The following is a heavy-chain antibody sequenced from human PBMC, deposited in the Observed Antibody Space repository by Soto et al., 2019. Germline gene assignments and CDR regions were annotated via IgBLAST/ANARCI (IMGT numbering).Heavy chain of an antibody. CDR2: ISGSGTTT. V-gene: IGHV3-23*01. CDR1: GITFSNHS. J-gene: IGHJ4*02. Sequence: GGSLRLSCAASGITFSNHSLSWVRQAPGKGLEWVSGISGSGTTTYYADSVKGRFTISRDNSKNTLSLQMNSLRADDTAVYYCAKEHGGGISTITSFFDSWGQGTPVTVSS. CDR3: AKEHGGGISTITSFFDS. D-gene: IGHD5-12*01.